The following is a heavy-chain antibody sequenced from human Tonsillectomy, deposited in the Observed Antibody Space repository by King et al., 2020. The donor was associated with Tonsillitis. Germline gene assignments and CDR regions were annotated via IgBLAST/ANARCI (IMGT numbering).Heavy chain of an antibody. D-gene: IGHD5-12*01. CDR2: IRYDGSNK. CDR1: GFTFSSYG. Sequence: VQLVESGGGVVQPGGSLRLSCAASGFTFSSYGMHWVRQAPGKGLEWVAFIRYDGSNKYYADSVKGRFTISRDNSKNTLYLQMNSLRAADTAVYYCAKDQGSGYPLYGMDVWGQGATVTVSS. CDR3: AKDQGSGYPLYGMDV. V-gene: IGHV3-30*02. J-gene: IGHJ6*02.